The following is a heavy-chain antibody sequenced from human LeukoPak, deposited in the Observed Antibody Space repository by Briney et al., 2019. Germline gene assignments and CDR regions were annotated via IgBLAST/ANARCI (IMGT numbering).Heavy chain of an antibody. V-gene: IGHV4-39*01. Sequence: SETLSLTCTVSGGSISSSSYYWGWIRQPPGKGLEWIGTIYYSGSTYYNPSLKSRVTISVDTSKNQFSLKLSSVTAADTAVYYCARGPTLKYFHHWGQGTLVTVSS. J-gene: IGHJ1*01. CDR1: GGSISSSSYY. CDR2: IYYSGST. CDR3: ARGPTLKYFHH.